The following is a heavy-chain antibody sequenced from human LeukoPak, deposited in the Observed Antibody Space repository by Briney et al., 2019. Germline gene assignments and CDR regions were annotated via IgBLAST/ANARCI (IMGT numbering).Heavy chain of an antibody. V-gene: IGHV4-38-2*02. CDR3: ARLTKNDSGSFRFGKKKRGYMDV. J-gene: IGHJ6*03. CDR1: GYSISSGYY. D-gene: IGHD3-10*01. CDR2: ISHSGST. Sequence: PSETLSLTCTVSGYSISSGYYWGWIRQPPGKGLKWIGSISHSGSTYYNPSLKSRVTISVDTSKNQFSLKLSSVTAADTAVYYCARLTKNDSGSFRFGKKKRGYMDVWGKGTTVTISS.